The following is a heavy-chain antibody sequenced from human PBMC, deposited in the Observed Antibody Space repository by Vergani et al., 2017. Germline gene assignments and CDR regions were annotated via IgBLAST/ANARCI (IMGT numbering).Heavy chain of an antibody. Sequence: QVQVVQSGAEVKKSGASVKVSCKTSGYTFSNYYMHWVRQAPGQGLEWMGIINPSGGHTNYAQKFQGRVTMNRDTSTSTVYMELSSLRSEETAIYYCARRDYGIVTGYRYWGQGTLVTVSA. CDR3: ARRDYGIVTGYRY. CDR1: GYTFSNYY. CDR2: INPSGGHT. D-gene: IGHD3-9*01. V-gene: IGHV1-46*03. J-gene: IGHJ4*02.